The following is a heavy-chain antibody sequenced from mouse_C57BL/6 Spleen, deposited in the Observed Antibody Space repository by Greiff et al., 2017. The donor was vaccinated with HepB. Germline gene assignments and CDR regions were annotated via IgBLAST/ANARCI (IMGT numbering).Heavy chain of an antibody. V-gene: IGHV2-6-1*01. CDR1: GFSLTSYG. J-gene: IGHJ4*01. CDR3: ARHEITTVVADYYAMDY. Sequence: VKLVESGPGLVAPSQSLSITCTVSGFSLTSYGVHWVRQPPGKGLEWLVVIWSDGSTTYNSALKSRLSISKDNSKSQVFLKMNSLQTDDTAMYYCARHEITTVVADYYAMDYWGQGTSVTVSS. CDR2: IWSDGST. D-gene: IGHD1-1*01.